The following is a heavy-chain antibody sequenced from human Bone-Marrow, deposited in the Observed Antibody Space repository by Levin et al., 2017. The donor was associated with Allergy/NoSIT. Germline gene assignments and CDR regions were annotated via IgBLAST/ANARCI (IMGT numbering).Heavy chain of an antibody. CDR2: INPNSGGT. D-gene: IGHD6-13*01. J-gene: IGHJ4*02. CDR3: ARDLVWGIAAAGDFDY. Sequence: ASVKVSCKASGYTFTGYYMHWVRQAPGQGLEWMGWINPNSGGTNYAQKFQGRVTMTRDTSISTAYMGLSRLRSDDTAVYYCARDLVWGIAAAGDFDYWGQGTLVTVSS. V-gene: IGHV1-2*02. CDR1: GYTFTGYY.